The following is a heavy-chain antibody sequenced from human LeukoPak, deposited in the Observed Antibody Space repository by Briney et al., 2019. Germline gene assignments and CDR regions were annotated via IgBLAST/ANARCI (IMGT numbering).Heavy chain of an antibody. CDR1: GGSVSSGSYY. Sequence: PSETLSLTCTVSGGSVSSGSYYWSWVRQPPGTELEWIGYIYYSGSTNYNPSLESRVTISVDTSKSQFSLKLRSVTTADTALYYCTRSTNLEALDIWGQGTMVTVSS. V-gene: IGHV4-61*01. J-gene: IGHJ3*02. CDR3: TRSTNLEALDI. D-gene: IGHD5-24*01. CDR2: IYYSGST.